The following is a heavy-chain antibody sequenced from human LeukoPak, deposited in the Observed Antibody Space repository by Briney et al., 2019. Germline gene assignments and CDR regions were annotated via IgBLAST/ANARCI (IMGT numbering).Heavy chain of an antibody. D-gene: IGHD4-17*01. V-gene: IGHV4-59*08. J-gene: IGHJ2*01. CDR3: ARLYDYGDYLENWYFDL. CDR2: IYYSGST. CDR1: GGSISSYY. Sequence: KASETLSLTCTVSGGSISSYYWSWIRQPPGKGLEWIGYIYYSGSTNYNPSLKSRVTISVDTSKNQFSLKLSSVTAADTAVYYCARLYDYGDYLENWYFDLWGRGTLVTVSS.